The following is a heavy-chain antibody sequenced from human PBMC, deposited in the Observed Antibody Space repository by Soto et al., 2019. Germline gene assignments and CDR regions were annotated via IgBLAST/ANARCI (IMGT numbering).Heavy chain of an antibody. Sequence: EVQLLESGGGLVQPGGSLRLSCAASGFTFGSSGMSWVRQAPGKGLEWISGLSGSGGSTYYADSVKGRFTISRDTSKSTLYLQMHSRRGEDTAVYYCAKDSGYDHTDWGQGTLVTVSS. CDR2: LSGSGGST. CDR1: GFTFGSSG. J-gene: IGHJ4*02. D-gene: IGHD5-12*01. V-gene: IGHV3-23*01. CDR3: AKDSGYDHTD.